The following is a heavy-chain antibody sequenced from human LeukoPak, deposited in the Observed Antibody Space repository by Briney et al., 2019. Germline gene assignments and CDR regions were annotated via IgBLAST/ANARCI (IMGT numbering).Heavy chain of an antibody. V-gene: IGHV4-39*01. D-gene: IGHD2-8*02. CDR1: GGSIGSSSYY. Sequence: PSETLSLTCTVSGGSIGSSSYYWGWIRQPPGKGLGWIGSIYYSGSTYYNPSLKSRVTISVDTSKNQFSLKLSSVTAADTAVYYCARGSRGNDCTGASCPPLGYYYYIDVWGRGTTVIVSS. CDR3: ARGSRGNDCTGASCPPLGYYYYIDV. J-gene: IGHJ6*03. CDR2: IYYSGST.